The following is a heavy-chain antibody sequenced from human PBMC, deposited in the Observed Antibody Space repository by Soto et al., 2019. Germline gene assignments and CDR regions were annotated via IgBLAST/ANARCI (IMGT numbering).Heavy chain of an antibody. CDR1: GFTFSSYG. V-gene: IGHV3-33*01. CDR2: IWYDGSNK. J-gene: IGHJ5*02. D-gene: IGHD4-4*01. Sequence: LRLSCAASGFTFSSYGMHWVRQAPGKGLEWVAIIWYDGSNKYYEDSVKGRFTISRDNSKNTLYLQMNSLRAEDIVVYYFAIDFDDYSNYSRFALWGQGTLVTVSS. CDR3: AIDFDDYSNYSRFAL.